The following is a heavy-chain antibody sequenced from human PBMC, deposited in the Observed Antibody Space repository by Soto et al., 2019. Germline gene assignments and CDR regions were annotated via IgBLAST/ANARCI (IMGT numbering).Heavy chain of an antibody. CDR1: GFTFSSYA. CDR3: AKATYYYDSSGYYPDDY. J-gene: IGHJ4*02. D-gene: IGHD3-22*01. Sequence: GESLRLSCAASGFTFSSYAMSWVRQAPGKRLEWVSAISGSGGSTYYADSVKGRFTISRDNSKNTLYLQMNSLRAEDTAVYYCAKATYYYDSSGYYPDDYRGKGTLVTVSS. V-gene: IGHV3-23*01. CDR2: ISGSGGST.